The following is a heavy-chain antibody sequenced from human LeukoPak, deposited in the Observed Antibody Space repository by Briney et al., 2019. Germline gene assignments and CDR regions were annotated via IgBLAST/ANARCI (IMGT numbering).Heavy chain of an antibody. Sequence: GGSLRLSCAASGFTFSSYWMNWVRQAPGKGLVWVSRIASDGSSTTYADSVKGRFSISRDNAKNTLYLQMNSLRVEDTAVYYCARGRPHGDDYWGQGTLVTVSS. V-gene: IGHV3-74*01. D-gene: IGHD2-21*01. J-gene: IGHJ4*02. CDR1: GFTFSSYW. CDR2: IASDGSST. CDR3: ARGRPHGDDY.